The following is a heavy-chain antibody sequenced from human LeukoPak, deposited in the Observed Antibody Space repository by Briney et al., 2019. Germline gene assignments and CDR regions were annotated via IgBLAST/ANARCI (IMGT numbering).Heavy chain of an antibody. D-gene: IGHD1-1*01. CDR3: AREYMEEGGVDY. J-gene: IGHJ4*02. CDR2: ISYDGSNK. V-gene: IGHV3-30*03. Sequence: GGSLRLSCAASGFTFSSYGMHWVRQAPGKGLEWVAVISYDGSNKYYADSVKGRFTISRDNSKNTLYLQMNSLRAEDTAVYYCAREYMEEGGVDYWGQGTLVTVSS. CDR1: GFTFSSYG.